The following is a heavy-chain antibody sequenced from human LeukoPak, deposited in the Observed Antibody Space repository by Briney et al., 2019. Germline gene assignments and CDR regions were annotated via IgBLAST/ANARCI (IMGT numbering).Heavy chain of an antibody. J-gene: IGHJ4*02. Sequence: PGGSLRLSCAASGFTFSNYAMSWVRQGPGKGLEWVSGISGSGDNTYCADSVKGRFTISRDNSKNTLYLQMNSLRVEDTAVYYCAKDIGGDEGDYSDYWGQGTLVSVSS. V-gene: IGHV3-23*01. CDR3: AKDIGGDEGDYSDY. CDR2: ISGSGDNT. D-gene: IGHD2-21*01. CDR1: GFTFSNYA.